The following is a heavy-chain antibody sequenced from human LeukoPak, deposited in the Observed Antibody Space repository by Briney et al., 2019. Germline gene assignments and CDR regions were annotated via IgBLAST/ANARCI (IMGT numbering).Heavy chain of an antibody. CDR2: ISSSSSYI. V-gene: IGHV3-21*01. CDR3: ARAMYGDPYYFDY. CDR1: GFTFSSYN. D-gene: IGHD4-17*01. Sequence: PGGSLRLPCATSGFTFSSYNMNWVRQAPGKGLEWVSSISSSSSYIYYADSVKGRFTISRDNAKNSLYLQMNSLRAEDTAVYYCARAMYGDPYYFDYWGQGTLVTVSS. J-gene: IGHJ4*02.